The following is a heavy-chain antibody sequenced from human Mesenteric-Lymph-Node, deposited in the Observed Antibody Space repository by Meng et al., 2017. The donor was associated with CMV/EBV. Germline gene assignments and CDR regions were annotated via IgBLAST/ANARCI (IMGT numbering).Heavy chain of an antibody. Sequence: SETLSLTCTVSGYSISSGYYWGWIRQPPGKGLEWIGSIYHSGSTYYNPSLKSRVTISVDTSKNQFSLKLSSVTAADTAVYYCASPGYGATFDYWGQGTLVTVSS. CDR3: ASPGYGATFDY. CDR1: GYSISSGYY. V-gene: IGHV4-38-2*02. J-gene: IGHJ4*02. CDR2: IYHSGST. D-gene: IGHD2-15*01.